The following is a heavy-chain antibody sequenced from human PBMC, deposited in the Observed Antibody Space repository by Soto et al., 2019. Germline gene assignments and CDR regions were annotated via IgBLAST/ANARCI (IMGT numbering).Heavy chain of an antibody. V-gene: IGHV3-23*01. CDR2: ISGTGRST. J-gene: IGHJ4*02. CDR3: AKGNTSGWYFFDY. CDR1: GFTFSDCA. Sequence: GGSLRLSCEASGFTFSDCAMSWFRQAPGKGLEWVSGISGTGRSTFYADSVKDRFTISRDNSKNTVYLQMTSLRAEDTAVYYCAKGNTSGWYFFDYWGQGTLVTVSS. D-gene: IGHD6-19*01.